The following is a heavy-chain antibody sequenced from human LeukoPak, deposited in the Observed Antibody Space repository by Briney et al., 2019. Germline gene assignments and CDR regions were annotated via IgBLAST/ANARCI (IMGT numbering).Heavy chain of an antibody. CDR2: ISGSGGST. CDR3: AKEHEIAVAGTVAFDY. Sequence: PGGSLRLSCAASGFTFSSNAMSWVRQAPGKGLEWVSAISGSGGSTYYADSVKGRFTISRDNSKNTLYLQMSSLRGEDTAVYYCAKEHEIAVAGTVAFDYWGQGTLVTVSS. CDR1: GFTFSSNA. D-gene: IGHD6-19*01. V-gene: IGHV3-23*01. J-gene: IGHJ4*02.